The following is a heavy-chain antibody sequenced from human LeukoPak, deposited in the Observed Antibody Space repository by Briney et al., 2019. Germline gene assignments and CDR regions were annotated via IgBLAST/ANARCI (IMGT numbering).Heavy chain of an antibody. Sequence: SETLSLTCTVSGGSISSYYWSWIRQPPGKGLEWIGYIYYSGSTNYNPSLKSRVTISVDTSKNQFSLKLSSVTAADTAAYYCARDYGDSRFDSWGQGTLVTISS. CDR2: IYYSGST. J-gene: IGHJ4*02. V-gene: IGHV4-59*08. CDR1: GGSISSYY. CDR3: ARDYGDSRFDS. D-gene: IGHD4-17*01.